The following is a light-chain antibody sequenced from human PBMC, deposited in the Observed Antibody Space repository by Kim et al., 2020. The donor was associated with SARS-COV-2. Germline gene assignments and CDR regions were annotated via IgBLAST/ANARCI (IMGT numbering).Light chain of an antibody. CDR1: QDVRHD. CDR3: LQHNTYPIT. V-gene: IGKV1-17*01. CDR2: GAS. J-gene: IGKJ5*01. Sequence: ASGGDRVTFTCRASQDVRHDLGWYQQNPGRAPKRLIYGASSLQSGVPSSFSGSVSVTEFTLTISSLQPEDFATYFCLQHNTYPITFGQGTRLEIK.